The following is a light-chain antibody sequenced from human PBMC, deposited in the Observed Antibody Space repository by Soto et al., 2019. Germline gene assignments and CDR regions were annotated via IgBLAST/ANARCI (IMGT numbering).Light chain of an antibody. CDR3: LQDYRYPPWT. V-gene: IGKV1-6*01. CDR2: AAS. J-gene: IGKJ1*01. CDR1: QTISSY. Sequence: IQMTQSPSSLSASVGDRVTINCRASQTISSYLNWYQQKPGKAPKLLIYAASSLQTGVPSRFSGSGSGTDFTLTISSLQPEDFATYYCLQDYRYPPWTFGQGTKVDIK.